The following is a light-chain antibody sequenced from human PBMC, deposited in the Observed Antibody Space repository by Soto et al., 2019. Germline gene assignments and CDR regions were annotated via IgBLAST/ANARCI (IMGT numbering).Light chain of an antibody. CDR2: GAS. Sequence: EIVFTQSPGTLSLSPGEGATLSCRASQSINSFLAWYQQRRGQAPRLLIHGASNRATGIPDRFSGSGSGTDFTLTISXLEPEDFAVYYCQQYGGSPRTFGQGTKV. CDR3: QQYGGSPRT. V-gene: IGKV3-20*01. CDR1: QSINSF. J-gene: IGKJ1*01.